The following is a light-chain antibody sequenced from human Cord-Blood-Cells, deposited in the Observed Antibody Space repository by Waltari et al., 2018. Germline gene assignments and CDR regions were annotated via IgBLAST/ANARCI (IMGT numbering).Light chain of an antibody. CDR3: AAWDDSLNGPV. Sequence: QSVLTQPPSASGTPGQRGTISCSGSSSNIGSNTVTWYQQLPGTAPKLPIYSNNQRPSGVPDRFSGSKSGTSASLAISGLQSEDEADYYCAAWDDSLNGPVFGGGTKLTVL. CDR2: SNN. V-gene: IGLV1-44*01. CDR1: SSNIGSNT. J-gene: IGLJ2*01.